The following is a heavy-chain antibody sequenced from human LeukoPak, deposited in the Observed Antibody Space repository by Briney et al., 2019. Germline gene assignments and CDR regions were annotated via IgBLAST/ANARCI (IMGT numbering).Heavy chain of an antibody. CDR3: AGRFEELLLVDY. CDR2: IIPILGIA. D-gene: IGHD3-10*01. CDR1: GGTFSSYA. J-gene: IGHJ4*02. Sequence: GASVKVSCKASGGTFSSYAISWVRQAPGQGLERMGRIIPILGIANYAQKFQGRVTITADKSTSTAYMELSSLRSEDTAVYYCAGRFEELLLVDYWGQGTLVTVSS. V-gene: IGHV1-69*04.